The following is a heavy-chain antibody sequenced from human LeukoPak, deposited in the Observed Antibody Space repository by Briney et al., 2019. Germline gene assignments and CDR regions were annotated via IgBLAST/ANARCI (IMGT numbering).Heavy chain of an antibody. CDR3: AKTKRDCSSTTCRTHFDY. J-gene: IGHJ4*02. CDR1: GFTFSNYA. D-gene: IGHD2-2*01. CDR2: ISGSGGST. V-gene: IGHV3-23*01. Sequence: PGGSLRLSCAASGFTFSNYAMSWVRQAPGKGLEWVSVISGSGGSTDYADSVKGHFTISRDNSLNTLYLQMNSLRAEDTAVYYCAKTKRDCSSTTCRTHFDYWGQGTLVTVSS.